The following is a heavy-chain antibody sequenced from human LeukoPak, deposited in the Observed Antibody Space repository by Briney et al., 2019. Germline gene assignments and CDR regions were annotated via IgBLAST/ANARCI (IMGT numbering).Heavy chain of an antibody. CDR1: GYSLTSFD. CDR2: MNPKRGNT. Sequence: ASVKVSCKASGYSLTSFDINWVRQGSGQGLEWMGWMNPKRGNTGYAPTFQGRVTITRDTSIDTAFMELSSLRPDDTAVYYCARGGSSSSYYDNYGMDVWGQGTTITVSS. CDR3: ARGGSSSSYYDNYGMDV. D-gene: IGHD6-13*01. V-gene: IGHV1-8*01. J-gene: IGHJ6*02.